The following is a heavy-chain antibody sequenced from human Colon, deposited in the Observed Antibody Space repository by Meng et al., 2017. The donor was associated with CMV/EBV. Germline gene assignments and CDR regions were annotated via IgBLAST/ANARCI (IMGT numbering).Heavy chain of an antibody. CDR1: GYTFTGYF. CDR3: ATISGGDFDF. D-gene: IGHD3-10*01. CDR2: LNPNSGDT. V-gene: IGHV1-2*02. Sequence: QVQLVQSGAEVKKPGASVKVSCTTSGYTFTGYFMFWVRQAPGQGLEWMGSLNPNSGDTNSAQKFHGRLTMTRDTSIHTAYMELGSLRSDDTAVYYCATISGGDFDFWGQGTLVTVSS. J-gene: IGHJ4*02.